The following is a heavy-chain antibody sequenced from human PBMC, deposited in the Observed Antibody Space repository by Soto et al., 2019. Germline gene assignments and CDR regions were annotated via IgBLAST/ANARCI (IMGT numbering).Heavy chain of an antibody. V-gene: IGHV3-21*01. J-gene: IGHJ5*02. D-gene: IGHD2-15*01. CDR2: ISSSSSYI. CDR1: GFTFSSYT. Sequence: GGSLRLSCAASGFTFSSYTMNWVRQAPGKWLEWVSSISSSSSYIYYADSVKGRFTISRDNAKNSLYLQMNSRRAEDTAVYFCARDPGPYCSGGSCYRGRFDPWGQGTLVTVSS. CDR3: ARDPGPYCSGGSCYRGRFDP.